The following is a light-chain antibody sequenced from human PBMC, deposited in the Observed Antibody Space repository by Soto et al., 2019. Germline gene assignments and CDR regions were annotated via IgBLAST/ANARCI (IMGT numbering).Light chain of an antibody. Sequence: DNQMTQSPSSLSASVGDRVTITCRASLGISDYLAWYQQKPGKVPRLLIYAASTLHSGVPSRFSGSGSGTDFTLTISSLEPEDFAVYYCQQRSNWPPITFGQGTRLEI. CDR3: QQRSNWPPIT. V-gene: IGKV1-27*01. J-gene: IGKJ5*01. CDR2: AAS. CDR1: LGISDY.